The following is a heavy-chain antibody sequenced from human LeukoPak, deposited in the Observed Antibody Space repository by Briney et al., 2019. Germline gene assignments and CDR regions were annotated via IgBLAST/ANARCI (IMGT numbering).Heavy chain of an antibody. Sequence: SQTLSLTCAISGDSVSNKNTAWNWIRQSPSRGLEWLGRTYYRSKWHNTYAASVKSRITINPDTSKNQFSLQLSSVTAADTAVYYCARGSRGNTYGWGQGTLVTVSS. CDR1: GDSVSNKNTA. D-gene: IGHD5-18*01. J-gene: IGHJ4*02. CDR2: TYYRSKWHN. V-gene: IGHV6-1*01. CDR3: ARGSRGNTYG.